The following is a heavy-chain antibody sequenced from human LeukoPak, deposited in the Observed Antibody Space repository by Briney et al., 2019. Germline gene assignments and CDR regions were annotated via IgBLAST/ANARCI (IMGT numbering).Heavy chain of an antibody. CDR1: GGSIRSYY. J-gene: IGHJ4*02. Sequence: SETLSLTCAVSGGSIRSYYWSWIRQPPGKGLEWIGYMYYTGTTNYNPSLKSRVTISVDTSKNQFSLKLRSVTAADTAIYYCARQQIYVGTGMFDYFDYWGQEILVTVSS. CDR2: MYYTGTT. V-gene: IGHV4-59*01. D-gene: IGHD5-18*01. CDR3: ARQQIYVGTGMFDYFDY.